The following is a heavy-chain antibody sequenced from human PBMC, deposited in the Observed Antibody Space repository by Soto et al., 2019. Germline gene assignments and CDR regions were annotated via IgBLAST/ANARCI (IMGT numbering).Heavy chain of an antibody. V-gene: IGHV4-59*01. J-gene: IGHJ5*02. CDR1: GGSISRYY. CDR2: IYYSGST. D-gene: IGHD6-6*01. CDR3: ARGGIAARPDWFDP. Sequence: PSETLSLTCTVSGGSISRYYWSWIRQPPGKGLEWIGYIYYSGSTNYNPSLKSRVTISVDTSKNQFSLKLSSVTAADTAVYYCARGGIAARPDWFDPWGQGTLVTVSS.